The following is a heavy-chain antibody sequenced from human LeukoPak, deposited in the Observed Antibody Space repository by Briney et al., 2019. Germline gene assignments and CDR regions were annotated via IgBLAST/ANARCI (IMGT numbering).Heavy chain of an antibody. CDR3: AVTIFGVVIPFDP. CDR2: ISAYNGNT. CDR1: GYTFTSYG. V-gene: IGHV1-18*01. Sequence: ASVKVSCKASGYTFTSYGISWVRQAPGQGLEWMGWISAYNGNTNYAQKLQGRVTMATDTSTSTAYMELRSLRSDDTAVYYCAVTIFGVVIPFDPWGQGTLVTVSS. D-gene: IGHD3-3*01. J-gene: IGHJ5*02.